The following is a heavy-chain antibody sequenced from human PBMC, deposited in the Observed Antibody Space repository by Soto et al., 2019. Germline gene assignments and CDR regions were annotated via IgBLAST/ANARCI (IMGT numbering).Heavy chain of an antibody. J-gene: IGHJ4*02. CDR1: GYTCTVYY. V-gene: IGHV1-2*02. CDR2: INPNSGGT. D-gene: IGHD6-13*01. Sequence: ASVKVFCKASGYTCTVYYMHCVLQSPLQWLDWMGCINPNSGGTNYAQKFQGRVTMTRDTSISTAYMELSRLRSDDTAVYYCARGASPAAGTIDYWGQGTLVTVSS. CDR3: ARGASPAAGTIDY.